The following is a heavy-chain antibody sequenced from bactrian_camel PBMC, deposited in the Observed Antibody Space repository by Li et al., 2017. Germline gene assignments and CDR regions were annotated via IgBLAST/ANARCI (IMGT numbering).Heavy chain of an antibody. V-gene: IGHV3S53*01. J-gene: IGHJ6*01. CDR3: AGEQYGGCRASAAFGV. Sequence: VQLVESGGGLVQPGESLRLTCTFSETRYCMGWFRQPPGKDREGVAVMDSLGRTKYADSVNGRFTISKGNKKTILYLEMHNLKPEDTAVYYCAGEQYGGCRASAAFGVWSQGTQVTVS. CDR2: MDSLGRT. D-gene: IGHD6*01. CDR1: ETRYC.